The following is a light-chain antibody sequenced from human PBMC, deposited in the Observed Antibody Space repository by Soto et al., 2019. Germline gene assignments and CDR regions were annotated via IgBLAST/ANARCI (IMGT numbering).Light chain of an antibody. CDR1: ASDIGGYNY. CDR3: SSSAGTTRAVV. J-gene: IGLJ2*01. CDR2: EVS. V-gene: IGLV2-8*01. Sequence: QSALTQPPSASGSPGQSVTISCTGTASDIGGYNYVSWYQQHPGKAPKLMIYEVSKRPSGVPDRFSGSKSDHTASLTVSGLHAEDEADYYCSSSAGTTRAVVFGGGTKLTVL.